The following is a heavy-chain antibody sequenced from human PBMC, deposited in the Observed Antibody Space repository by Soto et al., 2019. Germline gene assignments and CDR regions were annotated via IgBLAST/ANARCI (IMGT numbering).Heavy chain of an antibody. CDR1: GGTFSSYA. CDR2: IIPIFGTA. V-gene: IGHV1-69*13. Sequence: ASVKVSCKAPGGTFSSYAISWVRQAPGQGLEWMGGIIPIFGTANYAQKFQGRVTITGDESTSTAYMELSSLRSEDTAVYYCARGLRHGADDYYGMDDWGQGTTVTVSS. CDR3: ARGLRHGADDYYGMDD. D-gene: IGHD2-15*01. J-gene: IGHJ6*02.